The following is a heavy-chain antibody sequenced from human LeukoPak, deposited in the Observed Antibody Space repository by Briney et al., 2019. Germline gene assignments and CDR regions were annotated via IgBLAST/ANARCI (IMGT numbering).Heavy chain of an antibody. D-gene: IGHD4-17*01. V-gene: IGHV3-30*02. Sequence: QPGGSLRLSCAASGFTLSLYGMHWVRQAPGKGLQWVASTRYDESNEYYADSVKGRFTISRDNSRNTLHLQMNSLRPEDTAVYYCAKVKGRYGDYGFDQWGQGTLVTVSS. CDR3: AKVKGRYGDYGFDQ. CDR1: GFTLSLYG. J-gene: IGHJ4*02. CDR2: TRYDESNE.